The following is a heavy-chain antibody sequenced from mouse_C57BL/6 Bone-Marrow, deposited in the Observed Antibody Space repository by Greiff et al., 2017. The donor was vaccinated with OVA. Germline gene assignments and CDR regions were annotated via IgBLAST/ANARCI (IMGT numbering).Heavy chain of an antibody. J-gene: IGHJ2*01. CDR1: GFNFSDYG. V-gene: IGHV5-17*01. CDR3: ARYDYGYFDY. CDR2: ISSGSSTI. Sequence: EVMLVESGGGLVKPGGSLKLSCAASGFNFSDYGMHWVRQAPEKGLEWVAYISSGSSTIYYADTVKGRFTISRDNAKNTLFLQMTSLRSEDTAMYYCARYDYGYFDYWGQGTTLTVSS. D-gene: IGHD2-4*01.